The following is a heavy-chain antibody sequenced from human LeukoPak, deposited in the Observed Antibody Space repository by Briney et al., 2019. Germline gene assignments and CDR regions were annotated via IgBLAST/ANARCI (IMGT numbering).Heavy chain of an antibody. V-gene: IGHV3-23*01. Sequence: GGSLRLSCVASGFTFSAYSMTWVRQAPGKGLDWVSSISVSGGGTYYADSVRGRFTISRDNPKNTLYLHMNSLRAEDTAVYYCVKDWRDESNCGGDCPQYWGQGTLVTVSS. J-gene: IGHJ4*02. CDR3: VKDWRDESNCGGDCPQY. D-gene: IGHD2-21*02. CDR1: GFTFSAYS. CDR2: ISVSGGGT.